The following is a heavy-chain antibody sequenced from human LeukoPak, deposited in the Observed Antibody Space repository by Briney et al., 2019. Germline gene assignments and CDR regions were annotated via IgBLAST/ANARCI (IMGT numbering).Heavy chain of an antibody. D-gene: IGHD2-2*01. CDR1: GGSISSSSYY. V-gene: IGHV4-61*02. CDR2: IYTSGST. Sequence: SETLSLTCTVSGGSISSSSYYWSWIRQPAGKGLEWIGRIYTSGSTNYNPSLKSRVTISVDTSKNQFSLKLSSVTAADTAVYYCASIRVVPAATYYMDVWGKGTTVTVSS. CDR3: ASIRVVPAATYYMDV. J-gene: IGHJ6*03.